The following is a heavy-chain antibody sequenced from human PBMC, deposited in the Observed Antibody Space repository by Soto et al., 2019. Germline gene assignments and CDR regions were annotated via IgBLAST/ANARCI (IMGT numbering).Heavy chain of an antibody. Sequence: QITLNESGPTLVKPTQTLTLTCTFSGFSLTTSGVGVGWIRQSPGKAPEWLALIYWDDDKRYSPSLKSRLTITKASAKNQVVLTMANLDPADTDTYYCAHRVLRTVFGLVTTTAIYFDFWGQGTPVAVSS. CDR3: AHRVLRTVFGLVTTTAIYFDF. D-gene: IGHD3-3*01. CDR2: IYWDDDK. J-gene: IGHJ4*02. V-gene: IGHV2-5*02. CDR1: GFSLTTSGVG.